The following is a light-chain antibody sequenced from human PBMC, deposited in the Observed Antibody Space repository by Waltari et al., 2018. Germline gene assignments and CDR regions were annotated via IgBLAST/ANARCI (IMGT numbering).Light chain of an antibody. CDR3: QQSYGTPPT. V-gene: IGKV3-15*01. Sequence: EIVMTQFPATLSVSPGERATLSCRASQSVRSNLAWYQQKPGQAPRLLIYAASTRATGIPASFSGSGAGTEFTLTISSLQPEDFATYYCQQSYGTPPTFGQGTKVEIK. CDR2: AAS. J-gene: IGKJ1*01. CDR1: QSVRSN.